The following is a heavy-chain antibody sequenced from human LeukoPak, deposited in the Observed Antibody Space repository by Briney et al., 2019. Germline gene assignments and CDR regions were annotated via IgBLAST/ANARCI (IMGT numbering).Heavy chain of an antibody. CDR3: ARGGVAAAGRPFDY. V-gene: IGHV4-61*10. J-gene: IGHJ4*02. CDR2: IYYSGST. D-gene: IGHD6-13*01. Sequence: SETLSLTCTVSGGSISSGSYYWSWIRQPAGKGLEWIGYIYYSGSTNYNPSLKSRVTISVDTSKNQFSLKLSSVTAADTAVYYCARGGVAAAGRPFDYWGQGTLVTVSS. CDR1: GGSISSGSYY.